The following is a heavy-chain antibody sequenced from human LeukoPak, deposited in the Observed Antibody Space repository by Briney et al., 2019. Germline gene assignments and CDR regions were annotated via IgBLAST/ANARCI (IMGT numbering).Heavy chain of an antibody. CDR2: VHYDGRT. CDR1: GGPISGSIT. J-gene: IGHJ4*02. V-gene: IGHV4-39*07. Sequence: SETLSLTWTVSGGPISGSITWGWVRQPPGKGLEWIGNVHYDGRTASNPSLKSRVTMSLDTSTNQFSLKMKSVTATDTALYYCARVVTAAGLDVWGQGILVTIAS. CDR3: ARVVTAAGLDV. D-gene: IGHD6-25*01.